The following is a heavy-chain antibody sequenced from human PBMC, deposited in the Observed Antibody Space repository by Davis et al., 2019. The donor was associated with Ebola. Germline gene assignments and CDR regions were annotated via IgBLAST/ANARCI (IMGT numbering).Heavy chain of an antibody. Sequence: GESLKISCVASGFTFTTSTMHWVRQAPGKGLKWVSVIYDQSTAYADSVRGRFIISRDKSNNTLYLEMNSLRVDDTAVYYCATTQWLREFDNWGQGTLVTVSS. V-gene: IGHV3-53*05. CDR3: ATTQWLREFDN. CDR2: IYDQST. D-gene: IGHD6-19*01. CDR1: GFTFTTST. J-gene: IGHJ4*02.